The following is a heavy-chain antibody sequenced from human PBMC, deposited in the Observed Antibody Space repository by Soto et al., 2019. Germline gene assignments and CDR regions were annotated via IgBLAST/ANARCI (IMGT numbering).Heavy chain of an antibody. D-gene: IGHD5-18*01. CDR1: GGTFRTYA. J-gene: IGHJ4*02. Sequence: SVKVSCKASGGTFRTYAISWVRQAPGQGLEWMGGITPIFSKANYAQKFQGRVSITADESTNTAYMELRSLRSEDTAVYYCARGSADNTAIAHPYDYWGQGTLVTVSS. V-gene: IGHV1-69*13. CDR3: ARGSADNTAIAHPYDY. CDR2: ITPIFSKA.